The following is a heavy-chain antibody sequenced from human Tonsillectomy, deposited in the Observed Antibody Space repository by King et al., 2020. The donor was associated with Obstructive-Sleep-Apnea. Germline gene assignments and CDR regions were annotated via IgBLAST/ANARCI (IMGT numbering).Heavy chain of an antibody. CDR1: GGSISSSSYY. CDR3: AGEGGHDYGDPRGRAPIY. V-gene: IGHV4-39*07. D-gene: IGHD4-17*01. J-gene: IGHJ4*02. CDR2: IYYSGST. Sequence: LQLQESGPGLVKPSETLSLTCTVSGGSISSSSYYWGWIRQPPGKGLEWIGRIYYSGSTYYNPSLKSRVTISVDTSKNQFSLKLSSVTAADTAVYYCAGEGGHDYGDPRGRAPIYWGQGTLVTVSS.